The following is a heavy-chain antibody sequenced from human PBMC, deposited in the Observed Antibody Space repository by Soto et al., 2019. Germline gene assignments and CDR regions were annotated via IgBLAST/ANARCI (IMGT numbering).Heavy chain of an antibody. Sequence: GGSLRLSCAASGFNFSNHWMHWVRQRPGEGLVWVSRITSDGKSKAYADSVKGRLAISRDNAKNTLYLQMNGRTAEDTAVYYCARESGDWPLNWFDPWGLGTLVTVSS. CDR1: GFNFSNHW. CDR2: ITSDGKSK. D-gene: IGHD2-21*02. V-gene: IGHV3-74*01. J-gene: IGHJ5*02. CDR3: ARESGDWPLNWFDP.